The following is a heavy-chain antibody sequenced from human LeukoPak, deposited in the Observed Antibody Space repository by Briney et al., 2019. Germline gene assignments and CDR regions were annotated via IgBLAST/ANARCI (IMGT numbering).Heavy chain of an antibody. Sequence: GGSLRLSSAASGFTVSSNYVSWVRQAPGKGLEWVSVIYSGGSTYYADSVKGRFTFSRDNSKNTLYLQMNSLRAEDTAVYYCARGFPQSGSYYHAFDIWGQGTMVTVSS. D-gene: IGHD1-26*01. CDR1: GFTVSSNY. J-gene: IGHJ3*02. CDR2: IYSGGST. V-gene: IGHV3-53*01. CDR3: ARGFPQSGSYYHAFDI.